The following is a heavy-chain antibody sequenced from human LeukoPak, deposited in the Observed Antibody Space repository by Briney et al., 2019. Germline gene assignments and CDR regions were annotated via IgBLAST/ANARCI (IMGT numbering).Heavy chain of an antibody. Sequence: GGSLRLSCAASGFTFSSYGMHWVRQAPGKGLEWVAFIRYDGSNKYYAESVKGRFTISRDNSKNTLYLQMNSLRAEDTAVYYCVKDSRGGTYLGPTEYWGQGTLVTVSS. CDR2: IRYDGSNK. J-gene: IGHJ4*02. CDR3: VKDSRGGTYLGPTEY. D-gene: IGHD1-26*01. V-gene: IGHV3-30*02. CDR1: GFTFSSYG.